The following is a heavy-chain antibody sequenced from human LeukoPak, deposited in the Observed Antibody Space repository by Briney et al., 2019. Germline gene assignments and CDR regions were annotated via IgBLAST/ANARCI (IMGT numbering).Heavy chain of an antibody. CDR2: ISWNSGSI. D-gene: IGHD5-18*01. CDR3: ARDLSGVAGYTYGRGIDY. J-gene: IGHJ4*02. Sequence: QAGGSLRLSCAASGFTFDDYAMHWVRQAPGKGLEWVSGISWNSGSIGYADSVKGRFTISRDNAKNSLYLQMNSLRAEDTALYYCARDLSGVAGYTYGRGIDYWGQGTLVTVSS. CDR1: GFTFDDYA. V-gene: IGHV3-9*01.